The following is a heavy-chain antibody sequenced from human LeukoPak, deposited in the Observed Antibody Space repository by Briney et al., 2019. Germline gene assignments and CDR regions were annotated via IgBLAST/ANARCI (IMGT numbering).Heavy chain of an antibody. Sequence: GSGPTLVKPPQPLTLTCTFSGFSLTTNGVGVGWFRQPPGKALEWLAVIHWNDDNHYSPSLRNRLTVTKDTSKNQVVLTMTNMDPVDTATYYCAHRLVGSGSDYWGQGTLVPVSS. CDR2: IHWNDDN. J-gene: IGHJ4*02. CDR1: GFSLTTNGVG. D-gene: IGHD3-10*01. CDR3: AHRLVGSGSDY. V-gene: IGHV2-5*01.